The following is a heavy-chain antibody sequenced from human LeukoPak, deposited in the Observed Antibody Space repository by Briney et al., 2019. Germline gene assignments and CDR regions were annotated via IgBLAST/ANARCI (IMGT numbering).Heavy chain of an antibody. J-gene: IGHJ4*02. CDR3: ARASYCSGGSCYSDY. V-gene: IGHV1-18*01. D-gene: IGHD2-15*01. CDR2: ISAYNGNT. CDR1: GYTFTSYS. Sequence: ASVKVSCKASGYTFTSYSISWVRQAPGQGLEWMGWISAYNGNTIYAQRVKGRVTMTTDTSTSTAYMELRSLKSDDTAVYYCARASYCSGGSCYSDYWGQGTLVTVSS.